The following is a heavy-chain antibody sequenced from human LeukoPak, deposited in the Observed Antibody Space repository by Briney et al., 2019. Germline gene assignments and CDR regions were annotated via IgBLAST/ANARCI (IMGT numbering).Heavy chain of an antibody. CDR2: VYTSGST. V-gene: IGHV4-61*02. Sequence: SQTLSLTSTLAGGSISSGSYYWSWIRLPAGKGLEWIGRVYTSGSTNYNPSLKSRVTISVDTSKNQFSLKLSSVTAADTAVYYCARESIAAAGTSPVYWGQGTLVTVSS. CDR3: ARESIAAAGTSPVY. D-gene: IGHD6-13*01. CDR1: GGSISSGSYY. J-gene: IGHJ4*02.